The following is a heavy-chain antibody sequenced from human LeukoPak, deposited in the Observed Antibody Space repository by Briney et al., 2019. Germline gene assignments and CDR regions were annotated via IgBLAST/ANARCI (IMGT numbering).Heavy chain of an antibody. CDR2: ISSSSGHI. CDR1: GFTFSSYT. Sequence: GGSLRLSCAASGFTFSSYTMNWVRQAPGEGLEWVSSISSSSGHIYYADSVKGRFTISRDNAKNSLYLQMNSLRAEDTAVYYCTRGQSGDQSDYWGQGTPVTVSS. CDR3: TRGQSGDQSDY. D-gene: IGHD1-26*01. J-gene: IGHJ4*02. V-gene: IGHV3-21*01.